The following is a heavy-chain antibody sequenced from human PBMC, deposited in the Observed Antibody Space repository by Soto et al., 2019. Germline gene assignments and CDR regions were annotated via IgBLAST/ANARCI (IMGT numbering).Heavy chain of an antibody. CDR3: ATESGSTYGYFDY. CDR2: ISNSGST. Sequence: PSETLSLTCTASGVSVTSDEDYWGWIRQSPGQGLEWIGYISNSGSTGYNPFLKTRLSMSVDRSKNQFTLRLTSVTAADTAVYFCATESGSTYGYFDYWGQGTQVTVSS. CDR1: GVSVTSDEDY. J-gene: IGHJ4*02. D-gene: IGHD5-18*01. V-gene: IGHV4-30-4*01.